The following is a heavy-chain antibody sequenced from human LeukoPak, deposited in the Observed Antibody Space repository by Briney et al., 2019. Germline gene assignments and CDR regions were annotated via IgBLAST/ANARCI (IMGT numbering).Heavy chain of an antibody. V-gene: IGHV3-23*01. CDR3: AKGGEWLFNWGALISAFDI. Sequence: PGGSLRLSCAASGFTFSSYAMSWVRQAPGKGLEWVSAISGSGGSTYYADSVKGRFTISRDNAKNSLYLQMNSLRAEDTAVYYCAKGGEWLFNWGALISAFDIWGQGTMVTVSS. CDR1: GFTFSSYA. CDR2: ISGSGGST. J-gene: IGHJ3*02. D-gene: IGHD3-16*01.